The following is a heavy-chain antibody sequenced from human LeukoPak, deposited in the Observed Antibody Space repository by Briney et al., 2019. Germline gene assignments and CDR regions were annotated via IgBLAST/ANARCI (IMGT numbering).Heavy chain of an antibody. J-gene: IGHJ4*02. D-gene: IGHD3-22*01. CDR1: GGSISSYY. V-gene: IGHV4-59*01. CDR3: ARHKYYYDSSGSPDFDY. Sequence: PSETLSLTCTVSGGSISSYYWSWIRQPPGKGLEWIGYINYSGSTNYNPSLKSRVTISVDTSKNQFSLKLSSVTAADTAVYYCARHKYYYDSSGSPDFDYWGQGTLVTVSS. CDR2: INYSGST.